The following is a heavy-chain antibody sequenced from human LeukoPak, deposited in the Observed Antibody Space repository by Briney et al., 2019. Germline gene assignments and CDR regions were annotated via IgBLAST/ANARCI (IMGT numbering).Heavy chain of an antibody. CDR1: GGSISTISYY. Sequence: SETLSLTCTVSGGSISTISYYGGWIRQSPGEGLEWFGSIYYTGTTFYNPSLKSRVTISVDTSKNQFSLKLSSVAAADTAVYYCTRLPDCSSTSCYAVEYWGQGTLVTVSS. CDR2: IYYTGTT. CDR3: TRLPDCSSTSCYAVEY. J-gene: IGHJ4*02. V-gene: IGHV4-39*01. D-gene: IGHD2-2*01.